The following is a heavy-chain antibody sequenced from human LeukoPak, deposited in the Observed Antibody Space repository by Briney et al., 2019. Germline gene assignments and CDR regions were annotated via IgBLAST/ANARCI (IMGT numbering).Heavy chain of an antibody. Sequence: GGSLRLSCAASGFTFSSYSMNWVRQAPGKGLEWVSSISSSSSYIYYADSVKGRFTISRDNAKNTLYLQMNSLRAEDTAVYYCAREGGSYSTGDYFDYWGQGTLVTVSS. D-gene: IGHD1-26*01. V-gene: IGHV3-21*01. CDR3: AREGGSYSTGDYFDY. J-gene: IGHJ4*02. CDR1: GFTFSSYS. CDR2: ISSSSSYI.